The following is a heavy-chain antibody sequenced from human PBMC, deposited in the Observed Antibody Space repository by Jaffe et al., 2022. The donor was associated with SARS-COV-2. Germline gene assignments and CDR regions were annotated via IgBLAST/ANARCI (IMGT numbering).Heavy chain of an antibody. D-gene: IGHD4-17*01. V-gene: IGHV3-30*18. Sequence: QVQLVESGGGVVQPGRSLRLSCAASGFTFSSYGMHWVRQAPGKGLEWVAVISYDGSNKYYADSVKGRFTISRDNSKNTLYLQMNSLRAEDTAVYYCAKVRGDYDYGDYELDYWGQGTLVTVSS. CDR2: ISYDGSNK. CDR1: GFTFSSYG. CDR3: AKVRGDYDYGDYELDY. J-gene: IGHJ4*02.